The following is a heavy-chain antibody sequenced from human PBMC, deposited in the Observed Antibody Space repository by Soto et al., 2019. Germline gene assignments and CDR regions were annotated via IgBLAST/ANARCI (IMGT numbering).Heavy chain of an antibody. J-gene: IGHJ4*02. Sequence: SGPTLVNPTQTLTLTCTFSGFSLSTSGMCVSWIRQPPGKALEWLALIDWDDDKYYSTYLKTRLTISKDTSKNQVFLTMTNTDPVDTATYYCAHRPDDSGYFDYWGQGALVTVSS. V-gene: IGHV2-70*12. CDR1: GFSLSTSGMC. CDR3: AHRPDDSGYFDY. D-gene: IGHD3-22*01. CDR2: IDWDDDK.